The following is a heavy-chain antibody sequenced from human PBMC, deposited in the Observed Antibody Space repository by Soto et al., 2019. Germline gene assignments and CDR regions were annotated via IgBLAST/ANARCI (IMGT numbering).Heavy chain of an antibody. V-gene: IGHV3-23*01. Sequence: PGGSLRLSCAASGFTFSRYAMSWVRQAPGKGLEWVSAISGSGGSTYYADSVKGRFTISRDNSKNTLYLQMNSLRAEDTAVYYCAKDLGSSSSVFDYWGQGTLVTVSS. CDR3: AKDLGSSSSVFDY. CDR2: ISGSGGST. CDR1: GFTFSRYA. J-gene: IGHJ4*02. D-gene: IGHD6-6*01.